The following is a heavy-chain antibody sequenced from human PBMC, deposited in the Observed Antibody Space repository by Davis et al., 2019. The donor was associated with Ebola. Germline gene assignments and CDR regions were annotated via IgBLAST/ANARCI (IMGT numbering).Heavy chain of an antibody. V-gene: IGHV1-46*01. CDR2: IILVVDTT. Sequence: SRYTFPSPNVHWLRPAPQQHLEWLSSIILVVDTTYYAQKFQGRVTITMDTSASTAYMELSSLRSEDTAVYYCARATFAYNSGWYADYWGQGTLVTVAS. D-gene: IGHD6-19*01. J-gene: IGHJ4*02. CDR3: ARATFAYNSGWYADY. CDR1: RYTFPSPN.